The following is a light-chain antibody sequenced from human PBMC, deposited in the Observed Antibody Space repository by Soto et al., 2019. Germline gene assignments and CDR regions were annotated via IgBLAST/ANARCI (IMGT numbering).Light chain of an antibody. J-gene: IGLJ2*01. CDR3: SSFAGNYNLV. V-gene: IGLV2-8*01. CDR2: EVS. Sequence: QSALTQAPSASGSPGQSVTTSCTGTSSDVGGYNYVSWYQQHPGKAPKLMISEVSKRPSGVPDRFSGSKSGNTASLTVSGLKAEDEADYYCSSFAGNYNLVFGGGTKLTVL. CDR1: SSDVGGYNY.